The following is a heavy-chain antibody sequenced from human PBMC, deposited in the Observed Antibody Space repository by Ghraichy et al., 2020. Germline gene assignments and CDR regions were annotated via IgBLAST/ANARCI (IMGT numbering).Heavy chain of an antibody. D-gene: IGHD2-15*01. Sequence: GESLNISCAASGFTFSSYSMNWVRQAPGKGLEWVSSISSSSSYIYYADSVKGRFTISRDNAKNSLYLQMNSLRAEDTAVYYCARDRGTYWGQGTLVTVSS. CDR3: ARDRGTY. CDR1: GFTFSSYS. CDR2: ISSSSSYI. J-gene: IGHJ4*02. V-gene: IGHV3-21*01.